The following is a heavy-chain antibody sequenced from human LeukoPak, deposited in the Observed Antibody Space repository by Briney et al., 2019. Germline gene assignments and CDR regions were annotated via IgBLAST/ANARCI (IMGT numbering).Heavy chain of an antibody. D-gene: IGHD6-13*01. CDR1: GYTFTSYG. CDR3: ARCPEYSSSWLTLYYYYYGMDV. CDR2: ISAYNGNT. J-gene: IGHJ6*02. Sequence: ASVKVSCKASGYTFTSYGISWVRQAPGQGLEWMGWISAYNGNTNYAQKLQGRVTMTTDTSTSTAYMELRSLRSDDTAVYYCARCPEYSSSWLTLYYYYYGMDVWGQGTTVTVSS. V-gene: IGHV1-18*01.